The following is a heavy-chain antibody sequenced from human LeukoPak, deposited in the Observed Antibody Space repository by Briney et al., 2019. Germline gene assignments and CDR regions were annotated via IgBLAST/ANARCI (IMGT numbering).Heavy chain of an antibody. CDR3: LVVPAAMGDAFDI. CDR2: ISYDGSNK. Sequence: GGSLRLSCAASGFTFSSYGMHWVRQAPGKGLEWVAVISYDGSNKYYADSVKGRFTISRDNSKNTLYLQMNSLRAEDTAVYYSLVVPAAMGDAFDIWGQGTMVTVSS. CDR1: GFTFSSYG. D-gene: IGHD2-2*01. V-gene: IGHV3-30*03. J-gene: IGHJ3*02.